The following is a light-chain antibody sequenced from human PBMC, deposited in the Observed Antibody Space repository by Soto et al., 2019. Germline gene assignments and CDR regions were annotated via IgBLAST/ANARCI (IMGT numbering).Light chain of an antibody. V-gene: IGLV2-14*01. CDR3: ASFTATTARDARV. CDR1: SSDVGGYNY. CDR2: EVN. Sequence: QSVLTQPASVSGSPGQSITISCTGTSSDVGGYNYVSWYQQHPGKAPKLLIYEVNNRPSGVSNRFSGSKSGDTASLTISGLQAEDEADYYCASFTATTARDARVFGGGTKVTVL. J-gene: IGLJ3*02.